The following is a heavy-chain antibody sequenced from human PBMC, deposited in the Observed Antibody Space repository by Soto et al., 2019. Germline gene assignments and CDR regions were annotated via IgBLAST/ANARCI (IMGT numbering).Heavy chain of an antibody. CDR1: GFTVSSNY. Sequence: GGSLRLSCAASGFTVSSNYMSWVRQAPGKGLEWVSVIYSGGSTYYGDSVKGRFTISRHNSKNTLYLQMNSLRAEDTAVYYCARSRQQLVPYDAFDIWGQGTMVTVSS. CDR3: ARSRQQLVPYDAFDI. J-gene: IGHJ3*02. V-gene: IGHV3-53*04. CDR2: IYSGGST. D-gene: IGHD6-13*01.